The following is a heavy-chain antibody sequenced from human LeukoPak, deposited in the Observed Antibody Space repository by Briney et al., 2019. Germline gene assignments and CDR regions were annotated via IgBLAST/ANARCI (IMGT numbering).Heavy chain of an antibody. D-gene: IGHD2-2*01. Sequence: SVKVSCKASGGTFSSYAISWVRQAPGQGLEWMGGIIPIFGTANYAQKFQGRVTITADESTSTAYMELSSLRSEDTAVYYCATTPICSSTSCYADHPGGAFDIWGQGTMVTVSS. CDR3: ATTPICSSTSCYADHPGGAFDI. CDR1: GGTFSSYA. CDR2: IIPIFGTA. J-gene: IGHJ3*02. V-gene: IGHV1-69*01.